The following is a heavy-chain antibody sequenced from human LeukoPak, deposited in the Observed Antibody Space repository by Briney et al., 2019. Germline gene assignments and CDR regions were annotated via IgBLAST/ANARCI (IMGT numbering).Heavy chain of an antibody. CDR2: IYYSEST. CDR1: GGSISSYY. J-gene: IGHJ4*02. Sequence: SETLSLTCTVSGGSISSYYWSWIRQPPGKGLEWIGYIYYSESTNYNPSLKSRVTISVDTSKNQFSLKLSSVTAADTAVYYCAREVVAAAGTVDYWGQGTLVTVSS. D-gene: IGHD6-13*01. V-gene: IGHV4-59*01. CDR3: AREVVAAAGTVDY.